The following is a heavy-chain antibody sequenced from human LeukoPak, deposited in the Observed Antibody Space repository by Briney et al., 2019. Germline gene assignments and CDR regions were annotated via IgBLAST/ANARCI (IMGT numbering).Heavy chain of an antibody. D-gene: IGHD6-13*01. CDR2: IKEDGSET. CDR3: ARVDGGSSCPDY. J-gene: IGHJ4*02. V-gene: IGHV3-7*01. CDR1: GFTFSTYW. Sequence: GGSLRLSCAASGFTFSTYWMTWVPEAPGKGLEWLANIKEDGSETYYVDSVKGRFTISRDNARNSLFLQMNSLRAEDTALYYCARVDGGSSCPDYWGQGTLVTVSS.